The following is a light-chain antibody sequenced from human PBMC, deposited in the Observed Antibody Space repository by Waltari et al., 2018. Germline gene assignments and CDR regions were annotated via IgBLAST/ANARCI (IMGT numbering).Light chain of an antibody. J-gene: IGKJ4*01. V-gene: IGKV1-5*03. Sequence: DIRLTRSPSTLSASPGRRVVISCRASQSISKWLAWYQQKPGKAPKLLIYEASTLQSGVPSRFSGTGSGTDFTLTISSLQPDDFATYYCQQYNSYSLLTFGGGTKVEIK. CDR2: EAS. CDR3: QQYNSYSLLT. CDR1: QSISKW.